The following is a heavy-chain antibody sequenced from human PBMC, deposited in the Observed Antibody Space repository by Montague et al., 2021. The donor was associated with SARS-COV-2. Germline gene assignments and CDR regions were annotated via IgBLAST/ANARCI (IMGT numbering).Heavy chain of an antibody. Sequence: SETLSLTCAVSGGSISGHYWAWIRQPPEKGLEWIGHIYSGGSTNYNPSLKSRVTISVDTSKNQFSLKLSSVTAADTAVYYCARRSRVVTAIWALRTSLSSWFDPWGQGTLVTVSS. V-gene: IGHV4-59*11. D-gene: IGHD2-21*02. J-gene: IGHJ5*02. CDR3: ARRSRVVTAIWALRTSLSSWFDP. CDR1: GGSISGHY. CDR2: IYSGGST.